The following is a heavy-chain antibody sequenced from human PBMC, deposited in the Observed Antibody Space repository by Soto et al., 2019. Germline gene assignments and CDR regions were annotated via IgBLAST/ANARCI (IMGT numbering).Heavy chain of an antibody. D-gene: IGHD3-10*01. CDR3: AKEGTMVRPMDV. V-gene: IGHV3-30*18. J-gene: IGHJ6*02. Sequence: GGSLRLSCAASGFTFSSYGMHWVRQAPGKGLEWVAVISYDGSNKYYADSVKGRFTISRDNSKNTLYLQMNSLRAEDTAVYYRAKEGTMVRPMDVWGQGTTVTVSS. CDR2: ISYDGSNK. CDR1: GFTFSSYG.